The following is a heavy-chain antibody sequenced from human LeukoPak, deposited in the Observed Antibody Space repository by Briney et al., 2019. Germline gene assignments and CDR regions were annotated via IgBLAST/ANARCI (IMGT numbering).Heavy chain of an antibody. J-gene: IGHJ4*02. CDR2: IRSKAYGGTT. D-gene: IGHD1-26*01. CDR1: GFTVSSNE. V-gene: IGHV3-49*04. Sequence: GGSLRLSCAASGFTVSSNEMSWVRQAPGKGLEWVGCIRSKAYGGTTEYAASVKGRFTISRDDSKSIAYLQMNSLKTEDTAVYYCTRTRVGATRFDYWGQGTLVTVSS. CDR3: TRTRVGATRFDY.